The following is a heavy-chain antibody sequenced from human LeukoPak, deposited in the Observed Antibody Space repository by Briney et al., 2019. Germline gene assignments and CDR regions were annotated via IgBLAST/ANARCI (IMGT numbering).Heavy chain of an antibody. CDR3: ATGPHTALDY. V-gene: IGHV4-59*08. J-gene: IGHJ4*02. Sequence: NPSATLSLTCTVSGGSINNYYWSWIRQPPGKGLEWIGYISYTGTTIYNPSHKTRVTISVDTSNQLSLKLSSVTAADTAMYYCATGPHTALDYWGQGTLVTVSS. CDR1: GGSINNYY. CDR2: ISYTGTT. D-gene: IGHD5-18*01.